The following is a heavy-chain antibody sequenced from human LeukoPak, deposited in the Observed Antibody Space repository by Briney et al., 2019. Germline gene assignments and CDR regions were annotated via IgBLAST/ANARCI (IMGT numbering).Heavy chain of an antibody. V-gene: IGHV3-23*01. CDR1: GFTFSSYA. J-gene: IGHJ4*02. CDR3: AKDTSIGKYCTNGVCSPFDY. Sequence: PGGSLRLSCAGSGFTFSSYAMSWVRQAPGQGLERVSVISDSGDYTSYADSVRGRFTISRDNSRNTLYLQMISLRPEDTAVYYCAKDTSIGKYCTNGVCSPFDYWGQGTLVTVSS. D-gene: IGHD2-8*01. CDR2: ISDSGDYT.